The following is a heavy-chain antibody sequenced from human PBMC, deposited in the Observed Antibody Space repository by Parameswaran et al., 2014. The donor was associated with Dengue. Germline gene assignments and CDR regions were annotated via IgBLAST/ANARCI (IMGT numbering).Heavy chain of an antibody. Sequence: ESLKISCTVSGGSITSDYWSWIRQPPGKGLEWIGYIYNSGSTNYNPSLKSRVTISVDTSKNQFSLKLSFVTAADTAVYYCARDRPIVSIFGVVTNGMDVWGQGTTVTVSS. D-gene: IGHD3-3*01. CDR2: IYNSGST. CDR3: ARDRPIVSIFGVVTNGMDV. CDR1: GGSITSDY. V-gene: IGHV4-59*13. J-gene: IGHJ6*02.